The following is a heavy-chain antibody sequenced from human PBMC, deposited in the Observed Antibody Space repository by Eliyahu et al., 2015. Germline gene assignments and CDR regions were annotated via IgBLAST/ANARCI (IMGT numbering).Heavy chain of an antibody. CDR1: GGTFSSYA. D-gene: IGHD6-13*01. CDR3: ARVLAAAGDYYYYGMDV. V-gene: IGHV1-69*04. Sequence: QVQLVQSGAEVKKPGSSVKVSCKASGGTFSSYAISWVRQAPGQGLEWMGRIIPILGIANYAQKFQGRVTITADKSTSTAYMELSSLRSEDTAVYYCARVLAAAGDYYYYGMDVWGQGTTVTVSS. CDR2: IIPILGIA. J-gene: IGHJ6*02.